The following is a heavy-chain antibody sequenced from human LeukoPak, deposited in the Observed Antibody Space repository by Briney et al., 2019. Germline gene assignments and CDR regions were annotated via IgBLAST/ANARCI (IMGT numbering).Heavy chain of an antibody. CDR2: IQTSGST. Sequence: SETLSLTCTLSGGSISSNYWSWVRQPPGKGLECIGYIQTSGSTNYNPSLKSRVTISVDKSKNQFSLRLSSVTAADTAVYYCARIAVPDYCRTTSCPYYYYYMDVWGKGTTVAVSS. CDR3: ARIAVPDYCRTTSCPYYYYYMDV. J-gene: IGHJ6*03. V-gene: IGHV4-4*09. CDR1: GGSISSNY. D-gene: IGHD2-2*01.